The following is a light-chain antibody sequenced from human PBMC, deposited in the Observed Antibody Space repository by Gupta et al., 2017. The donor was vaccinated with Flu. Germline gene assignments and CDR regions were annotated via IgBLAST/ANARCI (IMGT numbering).Light chain of an antibody. V-gene: IGLV3-25*02. CDR3: QSADSSGTYVV. CDR2: KDS. CDR1: ALPKQY. J-gene: IGLJ2*01. Sequence: SSELTPPPSVSVAPGQTARITCSGDALPKQYAYWYQQKPGQAPVLVIYKDSERPSGIPARFSGSSSGTTVTLTIGGVQAEDEADYYCQSADSSGTYVVFGGGTKLTVL.